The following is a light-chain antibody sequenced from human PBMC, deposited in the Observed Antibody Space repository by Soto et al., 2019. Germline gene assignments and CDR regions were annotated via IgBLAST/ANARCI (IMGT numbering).Light chain of an antibody. Sequence: DIQMTQSPSTLSASVGDTVTITCRASQSISSYLAWYRQTPGKAPKLLIHKASSLESGLPSRFSGSGSGTEFTLTVSSLQPDDFATYYCQQYHSYPFTFGGGTKVEIK. CDR3: QQYHSYPFT. CDR2: KAS. V-gene: IGKV1-5*03. CDR1: QSISSY. J-gene: IGKJ4*01.